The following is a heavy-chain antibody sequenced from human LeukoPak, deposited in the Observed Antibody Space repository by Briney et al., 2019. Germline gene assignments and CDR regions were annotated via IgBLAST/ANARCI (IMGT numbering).Heavy chain of an antibody. CDR2: ISGGGETT. D-gene: IGHD6-19*01. CDR1: GFTFSSYG. Sequence: QPGGSLRLSCAASGFTFSSYGMGWVRQAPGKGLEWVSSISGGGETTYYADSVKGRFPISRDNSKNTLYLQMNSLRAEDTAVYYRAKGKASGWYIVDYWGQGTLVTVSS. V-gene: IGHV3-23*01. CDR3: AKGKASGWYIVDY. J-gene: IGHJ4*02.